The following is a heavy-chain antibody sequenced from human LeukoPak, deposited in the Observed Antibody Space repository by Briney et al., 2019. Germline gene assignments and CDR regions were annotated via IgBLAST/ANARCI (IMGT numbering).Heavy chain of an antibody. D-gene: IGHD3-22*01. J-gene: IGHJ3*02. V-gene: IGHV3-74*01. Sequence: GGSLRLSCAASGFTFDDYAMHWVREAPGKGLVWVSRINDDGSTTSYADSVKGRFTISRDNSKNTLYLQMNSLRAEDTAVYYCATLRPYYYDSSGYPDAFDIWGQGTMVTVSS. CDR2: INDDGSTT. CDR3: ATLRPYYYDSSGYPDAFDI. CDR1: GFTFDDYA.